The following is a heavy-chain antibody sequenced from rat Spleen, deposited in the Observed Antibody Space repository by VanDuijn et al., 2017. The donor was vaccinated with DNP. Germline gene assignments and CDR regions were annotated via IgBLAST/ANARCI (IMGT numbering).Heavy chain of an antibody. Sequence: EVQLVESGGDLVQPGRSLKLSCVASGFTFSYYWMAWVRQVPGKGLEWIASITSGRGTTSYPDSVKGRFTISRDDAKDTLFLQMNSLRSEDTATYYCTTDSPGYNSFDYWGQGVMVTVSS. CDR2: ITSGRGTT. D-gene: IGHD1-9*01. CDR3: TTDSPGYNSFDY. CDR1: GFTFSYYW. J-gene: IGHJ2*01. V-gene: IGHV5-31*01.